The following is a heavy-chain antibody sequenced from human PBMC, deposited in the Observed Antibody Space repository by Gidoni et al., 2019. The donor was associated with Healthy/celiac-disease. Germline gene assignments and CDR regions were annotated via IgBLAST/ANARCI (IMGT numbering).Heavy chain of an antibody. V-gene: IGHV3-9*01. CDR3: AKDMKWVPNSELDY. D-gene: IGHD5-12*01. J-gene: IGHJ4*02. CDR2: ISWNSGSI. CDR1: GFPFADYA. Sequence: EVQLVESGGGLVQPGRSLRLSCAASGFPFADYAMHWVRQAPGKGLEGVSGISWNSGSIGYADSVKGRFTISRDNAKNSLYLQMNSLRAEDTALYYCAKDMKWVPNSELDYWGQGTLVTVSS.